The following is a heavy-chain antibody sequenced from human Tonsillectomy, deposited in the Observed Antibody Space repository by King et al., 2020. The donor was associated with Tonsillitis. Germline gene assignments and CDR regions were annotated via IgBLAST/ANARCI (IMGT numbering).Heavy chain of an antibody. D-gene: IGHD3-9*01. CDR1: GFTFSSYS. CDR3: ARVTYDILTGFDIDYFDS. Sequence: VQLVESGGGLVKPGGSLRLSCAASGFTFSSYSMNWVRQAPGKGLEWVSSISSGSSYIHYADSVKGRFTISRDNAKNSLYLQMNSLRAEDTALYYCARVTYDILTGFDIDYFDSWGQGTLVTVSS. CDR2: ISSGSSYI. V-gene: IGHV3-21*01. J-gene: IGHJ4*02.